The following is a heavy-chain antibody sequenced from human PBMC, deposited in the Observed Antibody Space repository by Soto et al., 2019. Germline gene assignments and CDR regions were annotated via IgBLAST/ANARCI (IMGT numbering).Heavy chain of an antibody. J-gene: IGHJ4*02. CDR1: GYPFTTYY. V-gene: IGHV1-2*02. CDR2: IDPRSGGT. Sequence: HVQLVQSGTEVKKPGASVRVSCMVSGYPFTTYYIHWVRQAPGQGLEWMGWIDPRSGGTVYEQKFHGGVTMTRDTSISTVYMDLSGLTSDDTALYYCATDDYGIFPYWGQGSLVTVSS. D-gene: IGHD3-10*01. CDR3: ATDDYGIFPY.